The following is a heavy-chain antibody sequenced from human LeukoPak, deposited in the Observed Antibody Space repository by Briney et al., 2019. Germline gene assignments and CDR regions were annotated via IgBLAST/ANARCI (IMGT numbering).Heavy chain of an antibody. J-gene: IGHJ4*02. CDR1: GFTFSSYW. V-gene: IGHV3-7*01. CDR2: IKQEGREK. CDR3: ARDLRPNWNDYFDY. D-gene: IGHD1-1*01. Sequence: GGSLRLSCAASGFTFSSYWMSWVRQAPGKGLEWVANIKQEGREKYYVDSVQGRFTISRDNAKNSLNLQMNSLRAEDTAVYYCARDLRPNWNDYFDYWGQGTLVTVSS.